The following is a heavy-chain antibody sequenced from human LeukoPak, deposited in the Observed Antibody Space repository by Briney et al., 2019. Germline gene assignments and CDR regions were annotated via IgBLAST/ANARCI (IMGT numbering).Heavy chain of an antibody. CDR3: ASDDCGGDCYPFDY. D-gene: IGHD2-21*02. CDR2: ISSSSSTI. CDR1: GFTFSSYS. J-gene: IGHJ4*02. Sequence: GGSLRLSCAASGFTFSSYSMNWVRQAPGKGLEWVSYISSSSSTIYYADSVKGRFTISRDNAKNSLYLQMNSLRAEDTAVYYCASDDCGGDCYPFDYWGQGTLVTVSS. V-gene: IGHV3-48*04.